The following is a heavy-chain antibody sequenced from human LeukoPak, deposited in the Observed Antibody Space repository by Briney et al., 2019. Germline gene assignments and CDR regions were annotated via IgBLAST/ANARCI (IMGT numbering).Heavy chain of an antibody. V-gene: IGHV4-34*01. CDR2: INHSGST. J-gene: IGHJ4*02. D-gene: IGHD3-16*02. CDR3: ARDRKGLCDY. Sequence: SETLSLTCAVYGGSFSGYYWSWIRQPPGKGLEWIGEINHSGSTNYNPSLKSRVTISVDTSKNQFSLKLSSVTAADTAVYYCARDRKGLCDYWGQGTLVTVSS. CDR1: GGSFSGYY.